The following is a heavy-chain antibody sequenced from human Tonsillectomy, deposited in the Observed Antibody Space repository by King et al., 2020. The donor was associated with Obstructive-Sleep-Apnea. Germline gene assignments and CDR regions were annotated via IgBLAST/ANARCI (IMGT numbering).Heavy chain of an antibody. CDR2: ISAFNGKT. J-gene: IGHJ6*02. CDR1: GYTFTSYG. Sequence: QLVQSGAEVKKPGASVKVSCQASGYTFTSYGISWVRQAPGQGLEWMGWISAFNGKTNYAQILQGRVTMTTDTSTSTAYMELRSLRSDDTAVYYCARDDYDILTGYPVLGMDVWGQGTTVTVSS. V-gene: IGHV1-18*01. D-gene: IGHD3-9*01. CDR3: ARDDYDILTGYPVLGMDV.